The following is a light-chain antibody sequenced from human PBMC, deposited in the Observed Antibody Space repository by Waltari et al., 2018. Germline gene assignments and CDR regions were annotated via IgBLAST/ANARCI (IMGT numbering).Light chain of an antibody. V-gene: IGLV2-11*01. Sequence: QSALTQPRSVSGSPGQSVTIPCPGTSRDVGGYAYVSWYQHHPGKDPKLMICDVTKRPSGVPDRFSGSKSGNTASLTISGLQAEDEADYYCCSYAGSYTHVVFGGGTKLTVL. J-gene: IGLJ2*01. CDR1: SRDVGGYAY. CDR2: DVT. CDR3: CSYAGSYTHVV.